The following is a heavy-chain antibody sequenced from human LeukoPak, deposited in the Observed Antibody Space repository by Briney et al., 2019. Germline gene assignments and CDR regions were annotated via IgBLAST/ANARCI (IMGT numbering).Heavy chain of an antibody. V-gene: IGHV3-53*01. CDR3: AGGSLRVRFDY. D-gene: IGHD1-26*01. Sequence: GGSLRLSCAASGFTVSSNYMSWVRQAPGKGLEWVSVVYSGGSTYYADSVKGRFTISRDTSTNTLYLQMNGLRAEDPAVYYCAGGSLRVRFDYWGQGTLVTVSS. CDR2: VYSGGST. J-gene: IGHJ4*02. CDR1: GFTVSSNY.